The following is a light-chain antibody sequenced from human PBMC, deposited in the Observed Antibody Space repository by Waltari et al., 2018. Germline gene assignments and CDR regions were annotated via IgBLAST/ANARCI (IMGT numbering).Light chain of an antibody. CDR2: SDN. J-gene: IGLJ2*01. CDR1: NSNIGAGYY. Sequence: QSVLTQPPSVSGAPWQRVTISCTGSNSNIGAGYYVHWYQQLPGTAPKLLIYSDNSRPSGVPDRFSGSKSGTSASLAITGLQAEDEADYYCQSYDNSFVIFGGGTKLTVL. CDR3: QSYDNSFVI. V-gene: IGLV1-40*01.